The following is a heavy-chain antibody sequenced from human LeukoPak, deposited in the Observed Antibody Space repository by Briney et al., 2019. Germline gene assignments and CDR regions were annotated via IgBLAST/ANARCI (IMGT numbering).Heavy chain of an antibody. J-gene: IGHJ4*02. CDR3: AKDGREVGATTLDY. D-gene: IGHD1-26*01. Sequence: PGGSLRLSCAASGFTFSSCAMSWVRQAPGKGLEWVSAISGSGGSTYYADSVKGRFTISRDNSKNTLYLQMNSLRAEDTAVYYCAKDGREVGATTLDYWGQGTLVTVSS. CDR2: ISGSGGST. V-gene: IGHV3-23*01. CDR1: GFTFSSCA.